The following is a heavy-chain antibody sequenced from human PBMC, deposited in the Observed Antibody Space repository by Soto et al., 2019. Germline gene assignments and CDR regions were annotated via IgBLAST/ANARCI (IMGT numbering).Heavy chain of an antibody. D-gene: IGHD5-12*01. V-gene: IGHV5-51*01. CDR1: GYSFTSYW. J-gene: IGHJ6*02. CDR3: ASSRPPPRYSGYVLPEHYYYYYGMDV. Sequence: GESLKISCKGSGYSFTSYWIGWVRQMPGKGLEWMGIIYPGDSDTRYSPSFQGQVTISAAKSISTAYLQWSSLKASDTALYYCASSRPPPRYSGYVLPEHYYYYYGMDVWGQGTTVTVSS. CDR2: IYPGDSDT.